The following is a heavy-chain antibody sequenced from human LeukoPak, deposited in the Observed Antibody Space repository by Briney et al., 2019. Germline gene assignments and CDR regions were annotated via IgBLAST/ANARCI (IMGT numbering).Heavy chain of an antibody. CDR2: VNTSGII. Sequence: PSETLSLTCTVSGGSITIGSDFWSWVRQPAGKGLEWTGRVNTSGIIKYNPSLKSRVTISIDMSKNQFSLRLISVTAADTAVYYCAREWSYWGHGTLVTVSS. CDR1: GGSITIGSDF. J-gene: IGHJ4*01. V-gene: IGHV4-61*02. CDR3: AREWSY. D-gene: IGHD3-3*01.